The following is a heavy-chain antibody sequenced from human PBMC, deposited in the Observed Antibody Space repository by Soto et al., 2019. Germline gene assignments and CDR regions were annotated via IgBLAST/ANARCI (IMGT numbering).Heavy chain of an antibody. Sequence: GGSLRLSCAASGFTFSSYWMHWVRQAPGKGLVWVSRINSDGSSTSYADSVKGRFTISRDNAKNTLYLQMNSLRAEDTAVYYCARAMYYDILTGYYHYYYYMDVWGKGTTVTVSS. D-gene: IGHD3-9*01. CDR2: INSDGSST. J-gene: IGHJ6*03. CDR1: GFTFSSYW. V-gene: IGHV3-74*01. CDR3: ARAMYYDILTGYYHYYYYMDV.